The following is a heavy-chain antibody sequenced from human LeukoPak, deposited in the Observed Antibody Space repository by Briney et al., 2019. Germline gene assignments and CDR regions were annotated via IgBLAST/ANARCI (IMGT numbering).Heavy chain of an antibody. D-gene: IGHD6-25*01. CDR1: NGSISSHY. Sequence: SETLSLTCTVSNGSISSHYWSWIRQPPGKGLEWIGLIYSSGYTNYNPSLKSRVTISVDTSRNQFSLKLSSATAADTAVYYCARNERRAQKDPYYAYFYYMDVWGKGSTVTVSS. V-gene: IGHV4-59*11. CDR3: ARNERRAQKDPYYAYFYYMDV. CDR2: IYSSGYT. J-gene: IGHJ6*03.